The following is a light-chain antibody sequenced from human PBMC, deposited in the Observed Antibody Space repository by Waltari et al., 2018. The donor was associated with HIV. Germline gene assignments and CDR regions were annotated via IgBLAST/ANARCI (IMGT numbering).Light chain of an antibody. Sequence: DIVLTQSTDSLAVSLVERATINCTSSRSISYSSNNRNYLVWYQQKPGQPPRVLIYWASTRESGVPDRFSGSGSGTDFTLTISSLQTEDVAVYFCQQYHSLPITFGQGTRLEIK. CDR3: QQYHSLPIT. J-gene: IGKJ5*01. V-gene: IGKV4-1*01. CDR2: WAS. CDR1: RSISYSSNNRNY.